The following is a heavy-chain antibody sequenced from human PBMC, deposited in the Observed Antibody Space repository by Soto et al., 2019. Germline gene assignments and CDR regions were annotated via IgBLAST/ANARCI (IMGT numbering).Heavy chain of an antibody. J-gene: IGHJ6*02. Sequence: QVQLVQSGAEVKKPGASVKVSCKASGYTFTSYGISWVRQAPGQGLEWMGWISAYNGNTNYALKLQGRGTMTTDTSKSTAYMELRSLRSDHTAVYYCARDGVSTATGYYFGMDVRGQGTTVTVS. V-gene: IGHV1-18*01. CDR2: ISAYNGNT. D-gene: IGHD5-18*01. CDR3: ARDGVSTATGYYFGMDV. CDR1: GYTFTSYG.